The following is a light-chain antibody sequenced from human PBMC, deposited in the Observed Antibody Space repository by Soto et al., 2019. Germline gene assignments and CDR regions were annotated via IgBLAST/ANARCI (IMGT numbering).Light chain of an antibody. CDR2: DVS. Sequence: QSALTQPASVSGSPGQAITISCSRTSSDVGAFNYVSWYQQHPGKAPKLMIYDVSNRPSGVSNRFSGSKSGNTASLTISGLRAEDEADYYCNSYTSNNTYVFGTGTKVTVL. CDR1: SSDVGAFNY. V-gene: IGLV2-14*03. J-gene: IGLJ1*01. CDR3: NSYTSNNTYV.